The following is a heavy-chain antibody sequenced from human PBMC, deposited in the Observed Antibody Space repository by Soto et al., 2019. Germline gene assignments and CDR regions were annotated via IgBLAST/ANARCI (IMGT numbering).Heavy chain of an antibody. J-gene: IGHJ5*02. D-gene: IGHD6-13*01. V-gene: IGHV4-4*07. CDR2: IFANRHT. Sequence: SETLSLTCIVSGGSISEKYWNWVRQPPGKGLEWIGLIFANRHTDYNPSLKSRVTMSVDASKNQFSLRLTSMTVADTAVYYCVASLAASGLNWLDPWGRGTLVSVSS. CDR1: GGSISEKY. CDR3: VASLAASGLNWLDP.